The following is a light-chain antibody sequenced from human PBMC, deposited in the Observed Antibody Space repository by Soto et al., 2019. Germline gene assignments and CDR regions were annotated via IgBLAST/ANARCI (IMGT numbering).Light chain of an antibody. V-gene: IGKV3-11*01. Sequence: EIVLTQSPATLSLSPGERATLSCRASQNVANYLDWYQQKPGQAPRLLIYESSNRATGIAARFSGSGSGTDFTLTISSLEPEDFVTYYCQQLNSYPLTFGGGTKVEIK. J-gene: IGKJ4*01. CDR3: QQLNSYPLT. CDR1: QNVANY. CDR2: ESS.